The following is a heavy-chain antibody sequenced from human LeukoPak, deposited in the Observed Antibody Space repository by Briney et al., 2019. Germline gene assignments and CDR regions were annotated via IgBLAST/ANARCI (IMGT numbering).Heavy chain of an antibody. Sequence: SETLSLTCAVYGGSFSGYYWSWIRQAPGKGLEWIGEINHSGSTNYNPSLKSRVTISVDTSKNQFSLKLSSVTAADTAVYYCARVGVVAATPSGFDYWGQGTLVTVSS. D-gene: IGHD2-15*01. CDR2: INHSGST. J-gene: IGHJ4*02. CDR3: ARVGVVAATPSGFDY. V-gene: IGHV4-34*01. CDR1: GGSFSGYY.